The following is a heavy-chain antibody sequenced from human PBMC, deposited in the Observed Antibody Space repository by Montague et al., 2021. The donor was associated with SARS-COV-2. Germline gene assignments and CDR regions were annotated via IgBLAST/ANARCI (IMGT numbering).Heavy chain of an antibody. V-gene: IGHV3-30*04. J-gene: IGHJ4*02. CDR1: GFTFSSYA. Sequence: SLRLSRAASGFTFSSYAMHWVRQAPGKGLEWVAVISYDGSNKYYADSVKGRFTISRDNSKNTLYLQMNSLRAEDTAVYYCASGYDLLTGYYPFDYWGQGTLVTVSS. CDR3: ASGYDLLTGYYPFDY. D-gene: IGHD3-9*01. CDR2: ISYDGSNK.